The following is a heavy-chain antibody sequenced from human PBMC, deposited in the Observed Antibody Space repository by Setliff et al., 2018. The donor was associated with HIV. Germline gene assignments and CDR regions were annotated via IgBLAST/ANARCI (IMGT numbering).Heavy chain of an antibody. D-gene: IGHD6-6*01. CDR3: ARKGSIAARRYDY. J-gene: IGHJ4*02. CDR1: GGSISSSSYY. Sequence: SETLSLTCTVPGGSISSSSYYWGWIRQPPGKGLEWIGSIYYSGSTYYNPSLKSRVTISVDTSKNQFSLKLSSVTAADTAVYYCARKGSIAARRYDYWSQGTLVTVSS. V-gene: IGHV4-39*01. CDR2: IYYSGST.